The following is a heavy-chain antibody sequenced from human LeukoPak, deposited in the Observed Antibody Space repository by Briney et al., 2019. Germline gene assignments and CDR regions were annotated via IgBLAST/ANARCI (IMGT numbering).Heavy chain of an antibody. J-gene: IGHJ4*02. CDR1: GFTVSSNY. Sequence: PGGSLRLSCAASGFTVSSNYMSWVRQAPGKGLEWVSVIYSGGSTYYADSVKGRFTISRDNSKNTLYLQMNSLRAEDTAVYYCARDRSILSFGPGGQGTLVTVSS. CDR3: ARDRSILSFGP. CDR2: IYSGGST. V-gene: IGHV3-66*01. D-gene: IGHD3-10*01.